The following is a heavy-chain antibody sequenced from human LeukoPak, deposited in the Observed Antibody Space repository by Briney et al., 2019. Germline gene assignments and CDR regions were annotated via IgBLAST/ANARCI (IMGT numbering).Heavy chain of an antibody. D-gene: IGHD6-13*01. CDR3: ARLPGIAAV. CDR2: IYYSGST. V-gene: IGHV4-59*08. Sequence: KPSETLSLTCTVSGGSTSRYYWSWTRQPPGKRLEWLGYIYYSGSTTYNPSLKSRLTMSVDTSKNQISLKLISLTAADTAVYYCARLPGIAAVWGQGTLVTVSS. CDR1: GGSTSRYY. J-gene: IGHJ4*02.